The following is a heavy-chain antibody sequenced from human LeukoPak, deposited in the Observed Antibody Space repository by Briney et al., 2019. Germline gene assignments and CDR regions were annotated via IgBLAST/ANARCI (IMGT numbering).Heavy chain of an antibody. Sequence: PGGSLRLPCAASGFTFSSYSMNWVRQAPGKGLEWVSSISSSSSYIYYADSVKGRFTISRDNAKNSLYLQMNSLRAEDTAVYYCARAGYYGSGSYIYYYGMDVWGQGTTVTVSS. CDR3: ARAGYYGSGSYIYYYGMDV. CDR2: ISSSSSYI. CDR1: GFTFSSYS. D-gene: IGHD3-10*01. J-gene: IGHJ6*02. V-gene: IGHV3-21*01.